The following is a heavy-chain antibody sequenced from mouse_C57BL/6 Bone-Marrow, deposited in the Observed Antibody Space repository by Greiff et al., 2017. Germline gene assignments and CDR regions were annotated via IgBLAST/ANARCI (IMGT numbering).Heavy chain of an antibody. Sequence: EVMLVESGGGLVKPGGSLKLSCAASGFTFSDYGMHWVRQAPEKGLEWVAYISSGSSTIYYADTVKGRFTISRDNAKNTLFLQMTSLRSEDTAMYYCARRFITTHDYWGQGTTLTVSS. CDR3: ARRFITTHDY. CDR1: GFTFSDYG. J-gene: IGHJ2*01. CDR2: ISSGSSTI. D-gene: IGHD1-1*01. V-gene: IGHV5-17*01.